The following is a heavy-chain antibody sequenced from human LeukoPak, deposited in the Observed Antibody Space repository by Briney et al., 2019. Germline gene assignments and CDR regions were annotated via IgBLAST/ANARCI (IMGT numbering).Heavy chain of an antibody. CDR2: ISGSGGST. CDR1: GFTFSSYG. D-gene: IGHD1-14*01. CDR3: AKGPDLSRPYYFDY. V-gene: IGHV3-23*01. Sequence: GGSLRLSCAASGFTFSSYGMHWVRQAPGKGLEWVSAISGSGGSTYYADSVKGRFTISRDNSKNTLYLQMNSLRAEDTAVYYCAKGPDLSRPYYFDYWGQGTLVTVSS. J-gene: IGHJ4*02.